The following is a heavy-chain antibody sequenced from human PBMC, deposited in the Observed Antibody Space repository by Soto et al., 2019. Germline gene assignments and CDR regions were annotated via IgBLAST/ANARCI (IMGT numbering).Heavy chain of an antibody. V-gene: IGHV2-70*01. CDR1: GFSLSTSGMC. CDR3: ARILASYSSSWSFDY. Sequence: SGPTLVNPTQPLTLTCTFSGFSLSTSGMCVSWIRQPPGKALEWLALIDWDDDKYYSTSLKTRLTISKDTSKNQVVLTMTNMDPVDTATYYCARILASYSSSWSFDYWGQGTLVTVSS. J-gene: IGHJ4*02. CDR2: IDWDDDK. D-gene: IGHD6-13*01.